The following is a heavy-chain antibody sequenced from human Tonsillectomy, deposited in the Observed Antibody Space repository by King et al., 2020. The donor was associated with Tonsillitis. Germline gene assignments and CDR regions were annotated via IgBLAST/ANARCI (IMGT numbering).Heavy chain of an antibody. D-gene: IGHD1-26*01. J-gene: IGHJ6*03. CDR3: ARSERAYYYYMDV. Sequence: QLQESGPGLVKPSQTLSLTCTVSGGSISSGGYYCSWIRQHPGKGLEWIGYIYYSGSTYYHPSLKSRVTISVDTSKNHFSLKLSSVTAADTAVYYCARSERAYYYYMDVWGKGTTVTVSS. V-gene: IGHV4-31*03. CDR2: IYYSGST. CDR1: GGSISSGGYY.